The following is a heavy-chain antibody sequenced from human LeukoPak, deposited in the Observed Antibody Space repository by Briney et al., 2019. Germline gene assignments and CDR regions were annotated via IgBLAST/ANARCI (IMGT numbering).Heavy chain of an antibody. CDR2: ISSDGSKI. J-gene: IGHJ4*02. V-gene: IGHV3-30*03. Sequence: HPGGSLRLSCAASGFTFSSYWMHWVRQAPGKGLEWVALISSDGSKIYYADSVKGRFTISRDNSRNTLYLQMNSLRAEDSAVYYCARGLHRRCSGGICYQPFDYWGQGTLVTVSS. D-gene: IGHD2-15*01. CDR1: GFTFSSYW. CDR3: ARGLHRRCSGGICYQPFDY.